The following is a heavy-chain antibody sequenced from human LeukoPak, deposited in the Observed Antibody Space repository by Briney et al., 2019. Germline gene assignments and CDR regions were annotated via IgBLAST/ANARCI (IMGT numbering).Heavy chain of an antibody. CDR1: GYTFTGYY. J-gene: IGHJ4*02. D-gene: IGHD6-13*01. CDR2: INPNSGGT. Sequence: ASVKVSCKASGYTFTGYYMHWVRQAPGQGLEWMGWINPNSGGTNYAQKFQGRVTMTRDTSISTAYMELSRLRSGDTAVYYCARVGAAAGTFDYWGQGTLVTVSS. CDR3: ARVGAAAGTFDY. V-gene: IGHV1-2*02.